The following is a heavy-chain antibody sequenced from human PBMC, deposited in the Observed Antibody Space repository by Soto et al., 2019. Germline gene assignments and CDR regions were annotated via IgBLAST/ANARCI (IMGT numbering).Heavy chain of an antibody. CDR1: GFSFVSYT. Sequence: EVQLVESGGGLVKPGGSLRLSCAASGFSFVSYTMNWVRQAPGQGLEWVSSISGSGSNKYYADSVKGRFTIARDNPKNSLSLQMNSLGAEDTAVYYCARDGIYSTGLYDFGFWGQGTRVIVSS. D-gene: IGHD2-8*01. CDR2: ISGSGSNK. V-gene: IGHV3-21*01. J-gene: IGHJ4*02. CDR3: ARDGIYSTGLYDFGF.